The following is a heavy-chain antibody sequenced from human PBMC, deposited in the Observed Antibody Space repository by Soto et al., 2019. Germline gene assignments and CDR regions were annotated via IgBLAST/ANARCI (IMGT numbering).Heavy chain of an antibody. Sequence: QAGGSLRLSCTASGFTFGDYAMSWFRQAPGKGLEWVGFIRSKAYGGTTEYAASVKGRFAISRDDSKSIAYLQMNSLKTEDTAVYYCTPWQNVLRFLEWLYPSNWFAPWGQGTLVTVSS. V-gene: IGHV3-49*03. CDR2: IRSKAYGGTT. D-gene: IGHD3-3*01. J-gene: IGHJ5*02. CDR1: GFTFGDYA. CDR3: TPWQNVLRFLEWLYPSNWFAP.